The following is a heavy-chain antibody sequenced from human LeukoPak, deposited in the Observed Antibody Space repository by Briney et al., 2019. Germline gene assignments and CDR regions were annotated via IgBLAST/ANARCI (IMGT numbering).Heavy chain of an antibody. Sequence: GGSLRLSCAASGFTFDDYGMSWVRQAPGKGLEWVSGINWNGGSTGYADSVKGRFTISRDNAKNSLYLQMNSLRAEDTALYYCAREQVGASAVSYYHYMDVWGKGTTVTVSS. D-gene: IGHD1-26*01. CDR3: AREQVGASAVSYYHYMDV. CDR1: GFTFDDYG. CDR2: INWNGGST. V-gene: IGHV3-20*04. J-gene: IGHJ6*03.